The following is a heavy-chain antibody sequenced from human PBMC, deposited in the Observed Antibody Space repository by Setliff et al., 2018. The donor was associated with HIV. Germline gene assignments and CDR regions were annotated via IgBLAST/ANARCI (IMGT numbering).Heavy chain of an antibody. V-gene: IGHV4-39*01. D-gene: IGHD2-21*01. CDR1: GDSISSSTFY. Sequence: SETLSLTCTVSGDSISSSTFYWGWIRQPPGKGLEWIGSIYYSGTTYYNPSLKSRVAISVDTSKNQFSLKLSSVTAADTAVYYCARPRLRGSGAFDIWGKGTMVTVSS. J-gene: IGHJ3*02. CDR3: ARPRLRGSGAFDI. CDR2: IYYSGTT.